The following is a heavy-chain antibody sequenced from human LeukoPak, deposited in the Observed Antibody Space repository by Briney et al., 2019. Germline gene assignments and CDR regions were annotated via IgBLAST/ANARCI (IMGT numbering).Heavy chain of an antibody. D-gene: IGHD3-9*01. CDR3: AGDSDVLRYFDWPLDY. CDR1: GFTFSSYS. J-gene: IGHJ4*02. CDR2: ISSSSSYI. Sequence: PGGSLRLSCAASGFTFSSYSMNWVRQAPGKGLEWVSSISSSSSYIYYADSVKGRFTISRDNAKNSLYLQMNSLRAEDTAVYYCAGDSDVLRYFDWPLDYWGQGTLVTVSS. V-gene: IGHV3-21*01.